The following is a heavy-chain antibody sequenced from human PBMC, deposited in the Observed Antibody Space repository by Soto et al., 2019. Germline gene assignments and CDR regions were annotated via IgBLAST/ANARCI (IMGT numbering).Heavy chain of an antibody. D-gene: IGHD6-6*01. Sequence: QTLSLPCAISGDSVSSNSAAWNWIRQSPSRGLEWLGRTYYRSKWYNDYAVSVRSRITINPDTSKNQFSLQLNSVTPEDTAVYYCARDRSSSSELVNWFDPWGQGTLVTVSS. V-gene: IGHV6-1*01. CDR2: TYYRSKWYN. CDR1: GDSVSSNSAA. CDR3: ARDRSSSSELVNWFDP. J-gene: IGHJ5*02.